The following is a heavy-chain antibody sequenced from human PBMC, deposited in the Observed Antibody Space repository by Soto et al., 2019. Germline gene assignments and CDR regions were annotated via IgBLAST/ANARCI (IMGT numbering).Heavy chain of an antibody. V-gene: IGHV3-23*01. Sequence: EVLLLESGGGLVQPGGSLRLSCEASGFSFSSFAMNWVRQAPGKGLEWVSAIGDSGASTYYADSVKGRFTISRDNSRNTLDLQLNSLRAEYSAVYYCAKGVELDVCGNWTTVTVSS. J-gene: IGHJ6*04. CDR3: AKGVELDV. CDR1: GFSFSSFA. CDR2: IGDSGAST. D-gene: IGHD1-26*01.